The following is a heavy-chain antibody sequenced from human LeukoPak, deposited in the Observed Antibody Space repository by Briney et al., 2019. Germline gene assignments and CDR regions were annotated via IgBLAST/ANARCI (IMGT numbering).Heavy chain of an antibody. Sequence: SQTLSLTCAISGDSVSSNSAAWNWIRQSRSRGLEWLGRTYYRSKWYNDYAVSVKSRITINPDTSENQFSLQLNSVTPEDTAVYYCARVGAGYYDFWSGYLFDYWGQGTLVTVSS. CDR3: ARVGAGYYDFWSGYLFDY. J-gene: IGHJ4*02. CDR1: GDSVSSNSAA. CDR2: TYYRSKWYN. V-gene: IGHV6-1*01. D-gene: IGHD3-3*01.